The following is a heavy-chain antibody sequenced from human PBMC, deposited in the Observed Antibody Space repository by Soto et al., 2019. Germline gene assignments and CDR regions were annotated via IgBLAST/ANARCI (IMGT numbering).Heavy chain of an antibody. CDR2: ISSSSSYI. CDR1: GFTFSSYS. CDR3: ARLPWDGDLRGNYYYGMDV. Sequence: PGGSLRLSCAASGFTFSSYSMNWVRQAPGKGLEWVSSISSSSSYIYYADSVKGRFTISRDNAKNSLYLQMNSLRAEDTAVYYCARLPWDGDLRGNYYYGMDVWGQGTTVTVSS. D-gene: IGHD4-17*01. V-gene: IGHV3-21*01. J-gene: IGHJ6*02.